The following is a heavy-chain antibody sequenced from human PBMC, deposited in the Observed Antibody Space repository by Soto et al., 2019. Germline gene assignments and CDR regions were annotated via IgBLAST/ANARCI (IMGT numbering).Heavy chain of an antibody. Sequence: SETLSLTCAVYGGSFSGYYWSWIRQPPGKGLEWIGEINHSGSTNYNPSLKSRVTISVDTSKNQFSLKLSSVTAADTAVYYCARVDRYCGGDCYSYYYYGRDVWGQGTTVTVSS. CDR2: INHSGST. CDR3: ARVDRYCGGDCYSYYYYGRDV. D-gene: IGHD2-21*02. V-gene: IGHV4-34*01. CDR1: GGSFSGYY. J-gene: IGHJ6*02.